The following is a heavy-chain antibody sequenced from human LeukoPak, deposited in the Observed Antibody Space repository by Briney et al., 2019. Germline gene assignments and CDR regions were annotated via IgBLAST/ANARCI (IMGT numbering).Heavy chain of an antibody. J-gene: IGHJ4*02. V-gene: IGHV3-48*03. Sequence: GGSLRLSCAASGFTFSSYEMNWVRQAPGKGLEWVSYISSSGSTIYYADSVKGRFTISRDNAKESLYLQMNSLRAEDTAVYYCVSAYGGLLDHWGQGTLVTVAS. D-gene: IGHD3-16*01. CDR3: VSAYGGLLDH. CDR2: ISSSGSTI. CDR1: GFTFSSYE.